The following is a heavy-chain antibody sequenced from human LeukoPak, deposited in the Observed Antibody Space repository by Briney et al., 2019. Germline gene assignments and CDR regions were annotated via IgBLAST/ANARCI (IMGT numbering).Heavy chain of an antibody. CDR1: GGSISSYY. CDR2: IYFSGRT. J-gene: IGHJ4*02. V-gene: IGHV4-39*07. Sequence: SETLSLTCTVSGGSISSYYWGWIRQPPGKGLEWIGSIYFSGRTYYNMSLKSRVTISIDTSKNQFSLKVNSVTAADTAVYYCARDNPYGSGTDYWGQGTLVTVSS. D-gene: IGHD3-10*01. CDR3: ARDNPYGSGTDY.